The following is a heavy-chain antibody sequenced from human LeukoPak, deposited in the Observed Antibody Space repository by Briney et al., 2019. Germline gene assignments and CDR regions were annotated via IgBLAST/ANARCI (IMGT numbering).Heavy chain of an antibody. CDR3: AKDNYYDSSGYYGG. Sequence: PSETLSLTCTVSGGSISSYYWSWIRQPPGKGLEWIGYIYYSGSTNYNPSLKSRVTISVDTSKNQFSLKLSSVTAADTAVYYCAKDNYYDSSGYYGGWGQGTLVTVSS. J-gene: IGHJ4*02. CDR1: GGSISSYY. CDR2: IYYSGST. D-gene: IGHD3-22*01. V-gene: IGHV4-59*01.